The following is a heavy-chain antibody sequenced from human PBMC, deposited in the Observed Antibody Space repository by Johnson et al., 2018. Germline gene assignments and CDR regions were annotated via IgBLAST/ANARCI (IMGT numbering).Heavy chain of an antibody. Sequence: QVQLVESGGGVVQPGRSLRLSCAASGFTFSSYAMHWVRQAPGKGREWVAVISYDGSNKYYADAVKGRFTISRDNSKNTLYLQMNSLRAEDTAVYYCARDVTRFGDWYYYMDVWGKVTTVTVSS. V-gene: IGHV3-30-3*01. CDR3: ARDVTRFGDWYYYMDV. CDR2: ISYDGSNK. CDR1: GFTFSSYA. J-gene: IGHJ6*03. D-gene: IGHD3-10*02.